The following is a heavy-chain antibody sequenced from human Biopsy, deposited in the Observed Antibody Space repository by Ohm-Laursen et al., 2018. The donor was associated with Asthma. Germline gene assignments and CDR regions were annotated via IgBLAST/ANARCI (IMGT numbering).Heavy chain of an antibody. CDR3: ARCQVGYSSGWSLLLKKIYYSGMDV. Sequence: SSVKVSCKASGGMFGNYAISWVRQAPGLGLEWMGGISPIFGSSNCAQGFQGRVTITADESTSTAYMEVTSLRSEDTAIYYCARCQVGYSSGWSLLLKKIYYSGMDVWGQGTAVTVSS. CDR2: ISPIFGSS. V-gene: IGHV1-69*01. D-gene: IGHD6-19*01. CDR1: GGMFGNYA. J-gene: IGHJ6*02.